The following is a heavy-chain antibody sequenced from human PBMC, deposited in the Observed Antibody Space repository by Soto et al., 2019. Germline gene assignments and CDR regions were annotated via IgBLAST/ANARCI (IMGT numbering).Heavy chain of an antibody. Sequence: GGSLRLSCAASGFTFNSYSMNWVRQAPRKGLDWVSSISSSSSYIYYADSVKGRFTISRDNAKNSLYLQMNSLRAEYTAVYYCARFPPPLRFGELFLTPNWFDPWCPGALLSLSS. CDR2: ISSSSSYI. CDR1: GFTFNSYS. V-gene: IGHV3-21*01. CDR3: ARFPPPLRFGELFLTPNWFDP. J-gene: IGHJ5*02. D-gene: IGHD3-10*01.